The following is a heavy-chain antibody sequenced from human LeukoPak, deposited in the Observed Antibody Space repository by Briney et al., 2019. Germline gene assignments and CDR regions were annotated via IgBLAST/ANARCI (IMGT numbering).Heavy chain of an antibody. CDR1: GFTFSRYG. D-gene: IGHD6-19*01. CDR2: ISYDGSNK. V-gene: IGHV3-30*18. Sequence: GRSLRLSCAASGFTFSRYGMHWVRQAPGKGLEWVAVISYDGSNKYYADSVKGRFTISRDNSKNTLYLQMNSLRPEDTAVYYCAKPSSRGPYYYYGMDVWGQGTTVTVS. J-gene: IGHJ6*02. CDR3: AKPSSRGPYYYYGMDV.